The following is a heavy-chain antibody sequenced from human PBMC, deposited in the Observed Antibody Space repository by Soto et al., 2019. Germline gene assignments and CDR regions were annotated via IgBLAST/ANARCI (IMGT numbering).Heavy chain of an antibody. D-gene: IGHD3-10*01. Sequence: SVKVSCKASGGTFSSYAISWVRQAPGQGLEWMGGIIPIFGTANYAQKFQGRVTITADESTSTAYMELSSLRSEDTAVYYCARAPATNYYGSGSYLYYFDYWGQGTLVTVSS. CDR1: GGTFSSYA. CDR2: IIPIFGTA. CDR3: ARAPATNYYGSGSYLYYFDY. J-gene: IGHJ4*02. V-gene: IGHV1-69*13.